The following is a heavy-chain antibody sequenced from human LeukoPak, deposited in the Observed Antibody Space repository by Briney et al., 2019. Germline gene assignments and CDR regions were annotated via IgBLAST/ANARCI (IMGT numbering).Heavy chain of an antibody. V-gene: IGHV3-20*04. CDR2: INWNGGST. CDR1: GFTFDDYG. D-gene: IGHD3-22*01. CDR3: ARDWGYDSSGYWQKYFDT. Sequence: GGSLRLSCAASGFTFDDYGMSWVRQAPGKGLEWVSGINWNGGSTGYADSVKGRFTISRDNAKNSLYLQMNSLRAEDTAVYYCARDWGYDSSGYWQKYFDTWGQGTLVTVSS. J-gene: IGHJ4*02.